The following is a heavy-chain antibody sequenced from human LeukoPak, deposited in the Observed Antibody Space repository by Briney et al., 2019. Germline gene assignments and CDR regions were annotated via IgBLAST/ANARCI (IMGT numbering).Heavy chain of an antibody. CDR3: AKGGYYYYYMDV. CDR1: GGSFSGYY. J-gene: IGHJ6*03. V-gene: IGHV4-34*01. Sequence: SETLSLTCAVYGGSFSGYYWSWIRQPPGKGLEWIGEINHSGSTNYNPSLKSRVTISVDTSKNQFSLKLSSVTAADTAVYYCAKGGYYYYYMDVWGKGTTVTVSS. CDR2: INHSGST.